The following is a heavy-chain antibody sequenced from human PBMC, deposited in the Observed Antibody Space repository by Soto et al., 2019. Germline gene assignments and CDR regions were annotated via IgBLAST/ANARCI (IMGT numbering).Heavy chain of an antibody. Sequence: GGSLRLSCAASGFTFSSYSMNWVRQAPGKGLEWVSSISSSSYIYYADSVKGRFTISRDNAKNTLYLQMNSLRAEDTAVYYCAKDRSWLFVNWFDPWGQGTLVTVSS. CDR3: AKDRSWLFVNWFDP. CDR1: GFTFSSYS. J-gene: IGHJ5*02. CDR2: ISSSSYI. V-gene: IGHV3-21*04. D-gene: IGHD3-22*01.